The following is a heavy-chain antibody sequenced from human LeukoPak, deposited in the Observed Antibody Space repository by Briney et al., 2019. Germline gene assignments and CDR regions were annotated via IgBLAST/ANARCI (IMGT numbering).Heavy chain of an antibody. CDR2: ISSSSDYI. J-gene: IGHJ4*02. V-gene: IGHV3-21*01. Sequence: PGGSLRPSCAASGITGYSMHWVRQAPGKGLEWVCSISSSSDYIYCADSVKGRFTISRDNAKNPLFLQVSSLRVEDTAVYYCTTSDINYRPFDNWGKGTLVTVS. CDR3: TTSDINYRPFDN. CDR1: GITGYS. D-gene: IGHD4-11*01.